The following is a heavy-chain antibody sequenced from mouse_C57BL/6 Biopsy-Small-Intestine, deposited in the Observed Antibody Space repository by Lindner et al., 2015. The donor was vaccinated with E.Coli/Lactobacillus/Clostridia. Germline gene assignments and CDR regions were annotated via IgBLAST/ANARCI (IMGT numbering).Heavy chain of an antibody. D-gene: IGHD4-1*01. J-gene: IGHJ1*01. V-gene: IGHV1-81*01. CDR1: RSPSAAM. Sequence: SVKVVLQGFWRSPSAAMQSAGCDRAPGQGLEWMGGIIPIFGTANYAQKFQGRVTITADESTSTAYMELSSLRSEDTAVYYCARHNWNFFTDAFDIWGPGTMVTVSS. CDR2: IIPIFGTA. CDR3: ARHNWNFFTDAFDI.